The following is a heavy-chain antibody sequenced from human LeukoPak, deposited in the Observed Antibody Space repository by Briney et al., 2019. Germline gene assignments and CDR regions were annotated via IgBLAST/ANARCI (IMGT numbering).Heavy chain of an antibody. V-gene: IGHV3-30*04. CDR1: EFTFSSYA. D-gene: IGHD3-10*01. J-gene: IGHJ4*02. Sequence: PGGSLRLSCAASEFTFSSYAMHWVRQAPGKGLEWVTLISYDGSNKYYADSVKGRFTISRDNSKNTLYLQMNSLRAEDTAVYYCARLNSGSYYKKLDYWGQGTLVTVSS. CDR3: ARLNSGSYYKKLDY. CDR2: ISYDGSNK.